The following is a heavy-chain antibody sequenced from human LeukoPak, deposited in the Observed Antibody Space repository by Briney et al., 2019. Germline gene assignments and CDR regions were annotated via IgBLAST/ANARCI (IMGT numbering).Heavy chain of an antibody. CDR2: FSNSAGSSV. V-gene: IGHV3-11*01. Sequence: GGSLRLSCAASGFIFSDYCMSWVRQVPGGGLEWVAYFSNSAGSSVYYADSVKGRFTISRDNANNSLSLQMNGLRADDSAVYYCARLRGFIDYWGQGTVVTVSS. D-gene: IGHD3-10*01. CDR1: GFIFSDYC. CDR3: ARLRGFIDY. J-gene: IGHJ4*02.